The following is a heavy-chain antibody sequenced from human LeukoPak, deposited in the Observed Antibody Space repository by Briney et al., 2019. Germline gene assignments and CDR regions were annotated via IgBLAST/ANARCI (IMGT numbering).Heavy chain of an antibody. J-gene: IGHJ4*02. CDR1: GFTFSGYA. CDR2: ISYDGDHT. Sequence: PGGSLKLSCAASGFTFSGYAIHWVRQAPGKGLEWVAVISYDGDHTYYADSVKGRFTFSRDNSKNTLYLQMNSLRTEDTAMYYCARDREFFDIVSTPDYWGQGTLVTVSS. CDR3: ARDREFFDIVSTPDY. V-gene: IGHV3-30-3*01. D-gene: IGHD5/OR15-5a*01.